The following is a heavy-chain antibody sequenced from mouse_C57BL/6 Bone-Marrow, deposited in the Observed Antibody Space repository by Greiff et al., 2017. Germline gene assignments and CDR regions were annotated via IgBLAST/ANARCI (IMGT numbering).Heavy chain of an antibody. Sequence: QVQLQQSGAELARPGASVKLSCKASGYTFTSYGISWVKQRTGQGLEWIGEIYPRSGNTYYNEKFKGKATMTADKASSTAYMELRSLTSDDSAVYFCARFHYYYGSSYDEYWGQGTTRTVSA. CDR2: IYPRSGNT. V-gene: IGHV1-81*01. CDR1: GYTFTSYG. CDR3: ARFHYYYGSSYDEY. D-gene: IGHD1-1*01. J-gene: IGHJ2*01.